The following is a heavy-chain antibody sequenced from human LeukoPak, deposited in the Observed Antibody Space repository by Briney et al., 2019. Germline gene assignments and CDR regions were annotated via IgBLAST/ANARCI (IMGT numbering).Heavy chain of an antibody. J-gene: IGHJ4*02. Sequence: GGSLRLSCAASGFTFSSYAMHWVRQAPGKGLEWVAVIWYDGSNKYYADSVKGRFTISRDNSKNTLYLQMNSLRAEDTAVYYCARDRRIAAAGRFDYWGQGTLVTVSS. CDR2: IWYDGSNK. CDR1: GFTFSSYA. D-gene: IGHD6-13*01. CDR3: ARDRRIAAAGRFDY. V-gene: IGHV3-33*08.